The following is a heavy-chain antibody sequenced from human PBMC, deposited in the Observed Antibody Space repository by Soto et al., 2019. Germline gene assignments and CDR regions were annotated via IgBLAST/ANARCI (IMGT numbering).Heavy chain of an antibody. V-gene: IGHV4-61*08. Sequence: LQTLSVKRPVCGGSISRGDSYWSWIRQPPGKGLEWIGYIYYSGSTYYNPSLKSRVTISVDTSKNQFSLKLSSVTAADTAMYYCARDTTPSLWGQGTLVTSPQ. J-gene: IGHJ4*02. D-gene: IGHD1-1*01. CDR2: IYYSGST. CDR1: GGSISRGDSY. CDR3: ARDTTPSL.